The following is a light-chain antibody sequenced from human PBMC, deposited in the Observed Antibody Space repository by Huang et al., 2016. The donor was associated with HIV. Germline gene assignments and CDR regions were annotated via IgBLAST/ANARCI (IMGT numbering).Light chain of an antibody. CDR2: GAS. CDR3: QQYNNRYT. CDR1: QSINKN. J-gene: IGKJ2*01. Sequence: ETVMTQSPATLSVSPGESATLSCRASQSINKNLAWYQQKPGQAPRLLIYGASTRATGISGRCSGSGSGTEFTRTISSLQSDDFAVYYCQQYNNRYTFGQGTKLEIK. V-gene: IGKV3-15*01.